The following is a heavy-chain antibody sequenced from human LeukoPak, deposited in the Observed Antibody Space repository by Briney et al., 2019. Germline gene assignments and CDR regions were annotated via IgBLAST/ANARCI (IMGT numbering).Heavy chain of an antibody. V-gene: IGHV4-34*01. D-gene: IGHD3/OR15-3a*01. CDR1: GGSFSGYY. CDR2: INHSGST. J-gene: IGHJ1*01. Sequence: PSETLSLTCAVYGGSFSGYYWSWIRQPPGKGLEWIGEINHSGSTNYNPSLKSRVTISVDTSKNQFSLKLSSVTAADTAVYYCARGLKDFWTEAGYFQHWGQGTLVTVSS. CDR3: ARGLKDFWTEAGYFQH.